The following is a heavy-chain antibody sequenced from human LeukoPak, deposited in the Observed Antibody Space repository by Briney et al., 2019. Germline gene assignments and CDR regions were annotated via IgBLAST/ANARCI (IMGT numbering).Heavy chain of an antibody. Sequence: PGGSLRLSCAASAFTFSSYAMSWVRQAPGKGLEWVSGISWNSGSIGYGDSVKGRFTISRDNAKNSLYLQMTSLRAEDTAVYYCAREAVTLPLDYWGQGTLVTVSS. CDR1: AFTFSSYA. D-gene: IGHD4-23*01. CDR3: AREAVTLPLDY. CDR2: ISWNSGSI. J-gene: IGHJ4*02. V-gene: IGHV3-23*01.